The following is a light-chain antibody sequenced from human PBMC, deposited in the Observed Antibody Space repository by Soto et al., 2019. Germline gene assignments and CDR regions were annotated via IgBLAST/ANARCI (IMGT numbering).Light chain of an antibody. J-gene: IGKJ4*01. CDR2: GAS. Sequence: EIVPTPSPATLSVSPGERATLSCRASQFIDSHLAWYQQKPGQAPRLLIFGASTRATGFPARFSGSGSGTDFTLTISRLEPEDFSVDYCQQYDNSPLSFGGGTKVDIK. CDR3: QQYDNSPLS. V-gene: IGKV3-15*01. CDR1: QFIDSH.